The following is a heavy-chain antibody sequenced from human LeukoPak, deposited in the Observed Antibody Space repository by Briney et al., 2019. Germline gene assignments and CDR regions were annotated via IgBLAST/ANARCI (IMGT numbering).Heavy chain of an antibody. D-gene: IGHD4-17*01. J-gene: IGHJ6*03. CDR3: ARDPVTSVYYYYYMDV. CDR2: INPNSGST. V-gene: IGHV1-2*02. Sequence: ASVKVSCKASGYTFTGYYIHWVRQAPGQGLEWMGWINPNSGSTNYAQKFQGRVTMTRDTSISTAYMELSRLRSDDTAVYYCARDPVTSVYYYYYMDVWGKGTTVTISS. CDR1: GYTFTGYY.